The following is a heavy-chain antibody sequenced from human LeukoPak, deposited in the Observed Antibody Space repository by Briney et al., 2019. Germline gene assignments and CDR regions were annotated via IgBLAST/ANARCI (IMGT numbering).Heavy chain of an antibody. Sequence: PSETLSLTCAVYGGSFSGYYWSWIRQPPGKGLEWIGEINHSGSTNYNPSLKSRVTISVDTSKNQFSLKLSSVPAADTAVYYCARQGNNWFDPWGQGTLVSVSS. CDR3: ARQGNNWFDP. CDR2: INHSGST. V-gene: IGHV4-34*01. CDR1: GGSFSGYY. J-gene: IGHJ5*02.